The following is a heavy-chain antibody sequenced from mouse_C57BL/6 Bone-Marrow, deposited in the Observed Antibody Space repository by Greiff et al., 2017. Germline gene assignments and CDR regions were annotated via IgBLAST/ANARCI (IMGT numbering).Heavy chain of an antibody. CDR1: GYTFTSYW. CDR2: IYPGSGSI. CDR3: ARLTYGSIYFDY. D-gene: IGHD1-1*01. V-gene: IGHV1-55*01. Sequence: VQLQQPGAELVKPGASVKMSCKASGYTFTSYWITWVKQRPGQGLEWIGDIYPGSGSINYNEKFKSKATLTVDTSSSTAYMQLSSLTSEDSAVYYCARLTYGSIYFDYWGQGTTLTVSS. J-gene: IGHJ2*01.